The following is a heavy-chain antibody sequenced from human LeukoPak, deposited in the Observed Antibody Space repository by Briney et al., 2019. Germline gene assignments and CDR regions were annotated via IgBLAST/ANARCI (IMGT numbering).Heavy chain of an antibody. J-gene: IGHJ4*02. CDR1: GFTFSSYA. CDR2: IKQDGSEK. CDR3: TKEKANCGGDCNDY. D-gene: IGHD2-21*02. Sequence: PGGSLRLSCAASGFTFSSYAMSWVRQAPGKGLEWVANIKQDGSEKYYVDSVKGRFTISRDNAKNSLYLQMNSLRAEDTAVYHCTKEKANCGGDCNDYWGQGTLVTVSS. V-gene: IGHV3-7*01.